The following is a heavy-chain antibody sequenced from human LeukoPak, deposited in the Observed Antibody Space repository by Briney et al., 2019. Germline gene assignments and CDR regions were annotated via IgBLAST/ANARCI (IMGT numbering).Heavy chain of an antibody. J-gene: IGHJ1*01. CDR2: ISSSNSYT. V-gene: IGHV3-11*03. CDR3: ASLTYYFDSSGYYPGYFQH. Sequence: GGSLRLSCAASGXTFSDYYMSWIRQAPGKGLEWVSYISSSNSYTNYADSVKGRFYADSVKGRFTISRDNAKNSLYLQMNSLRAEDTAVYYCASLTYYFDSSGYYPGYFQHWGQGTLVTVSS. CDR1: GXTFSDYY. D-gene: IGHD3-22*01.